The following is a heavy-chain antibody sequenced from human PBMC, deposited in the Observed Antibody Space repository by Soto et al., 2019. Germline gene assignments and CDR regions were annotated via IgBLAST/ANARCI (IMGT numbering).Heavy chain of an antibody. CDR3: ARDPSFRDATIPGDLDDAFDI. Sequence: GASVKVSCKASGGTFSSYAISWVRQAPGQGLEWMGGIIPIFGTANYAQKFQGRVTITADESTSTAYMELSSLRSEDTAVYYCARDPSFRDATIPGDLDDAFDIWGQGTMVTVSS. CDR2: IIPIFGTA. D-gene: IGHD5-12*01. V-gene: IGHV1-69*13. J-gene: IGHJ3*02. CDR1: GGTFSSYA.